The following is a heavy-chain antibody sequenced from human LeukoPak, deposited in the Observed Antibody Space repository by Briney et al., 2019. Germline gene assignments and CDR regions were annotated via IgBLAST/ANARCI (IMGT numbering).Heavy chain of an antibody. CDR1: GSTFSSYA. D-gene: IGHD2-21*02. J-gene: IGHJ6*02. CDR3: AKDGPCGGDCYNYYYGMDV. V-gene: IGHV3-23*01. Sequence: GGSLRLSCAASGSTFSSYAMSWVRQAPGKGLEWVSAISGSGGSTYYADSVKGRFTIFRDNSKNTLYLQMNSLRAEDTAVYYCAKDGPCGGDCYNYYYGMDVWGQGTTVTVSS. CDR2: ISGSGGST.